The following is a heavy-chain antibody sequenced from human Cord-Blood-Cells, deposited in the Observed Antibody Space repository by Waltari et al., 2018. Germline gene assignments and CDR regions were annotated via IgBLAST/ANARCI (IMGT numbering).Heavy chain of an antibody. CDR3: AGDTAYCGGDCYSAFDI. V-gene: IGHV1-69*01. Sequence: QVQLVQSGAEVKKPGSSVKVFCKASGGTFSSYAIRWVRQAPGQGVEWMGGIIPIFVTANYAQNVQVRVTLTADQSTITAYIDLSSLRSEDKALYYCAGDTAYCGGDCYSAFDIWGQGTMVTVSS. CDR1: GGTFSSYA. D-gene: IGHD2-21*02. CDR2: IIPIFVTA. J-gene: IGHJ3*02.